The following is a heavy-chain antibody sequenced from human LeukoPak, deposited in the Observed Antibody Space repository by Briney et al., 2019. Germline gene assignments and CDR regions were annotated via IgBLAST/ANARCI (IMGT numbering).Heavy chain of an antibody. Sequence: SETLSLTCAVSGGSISSSNWWSWVRQPPGKGLEWIGEIYHSGSTNYNPSLKSRVTISVDKSKNQFSLKLSSVTAADTAVYYCARHRSYGSGSYLSYWGQGTLVTVSS. D-gene: IGHD3-10*01. CDR2: IYHSGST. V-gene: IGHV4-4*02. CDR1: GGSISSSNW. J-gene: IGHJ4*02. CDR3: ARHRSYGSGSYLSY.